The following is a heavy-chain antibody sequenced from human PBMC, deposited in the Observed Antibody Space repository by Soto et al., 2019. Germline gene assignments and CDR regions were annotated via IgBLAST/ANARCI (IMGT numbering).Heavy chain of an antibody. CDR1: GFTLSNYW. J-gene: IGHJ4*02. CDR3: VRELGLAY. V-gene: IGHV3-7*03. CDR2: INKDGSQK. D-gene: IGHD7-27*01. Sequence: GGSLRLSCAASGFTLSNYWMTWVRQAPGKGLEWVANINKDGSQKNYVDSVKGRFTIARDNGQNSLSLQINSLRVEDTAVYYCVRELGLAYWGRGALVTVSS.